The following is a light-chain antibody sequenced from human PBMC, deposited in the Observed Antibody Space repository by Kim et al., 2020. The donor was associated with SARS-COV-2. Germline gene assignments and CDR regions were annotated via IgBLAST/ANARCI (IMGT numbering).Light chain of an antibody. CDR1: SSDVGGYNY. CDR2: DVN. Sequence: GQSVTISCTGTSSDVGGYNYVSWYQQHPGKAPKFIIYDVNKRPSGVPDRFSGSKSGNTASLTISGLQAEDEADYYCSSYAGNYIGVFGGGTQLTVL. J-gene: IGLJ3*02. CDR3: SSYAGNYIGV. V-gene: IGLV2-11*03.